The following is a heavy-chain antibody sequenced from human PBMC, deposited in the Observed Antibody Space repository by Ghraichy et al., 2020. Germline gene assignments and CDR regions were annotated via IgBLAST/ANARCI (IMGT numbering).Heavy chain of an antibody. CDR1: GFTFSSYA. D-gene: IGHD3-22*01. CDR2: ISGSGGST. Sequence: GGSLRLSCAASGFTFSSYAMSWVRQAPGKGLEWVSAISGSGGSTYYADSVKGRFTISRDNSKNTLYLQMNSLRAEDTAVYYCAKEDRVTMIVVVITAFDYWGQGTLVTVSS. J-gene: IGHJ4*02. V-gene: IGHV3-23*01. CDR3: AKEDRVTMIVVVITAFDY.